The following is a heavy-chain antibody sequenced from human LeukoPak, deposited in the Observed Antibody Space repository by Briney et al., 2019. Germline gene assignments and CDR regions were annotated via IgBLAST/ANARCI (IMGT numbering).Heavy chain of an antibody. J-gene: IGHJ4*02. CDR1: GFTFSSYE. V-gene: IGHV3-7*01. Sequence: GGSLRLSCAASGFTFSSYEMNWVRQAPGKGLEWVANIKQDGSQKYYVDSVKGRFTISRDNAKNSLYLQMNSLRAEDTAVYYCARDGLPVALDYWGQGTLVTVSS. CDR3: ARDGLPVALDY. D-gene: IGHD2-2*01. CDR2: IKQDGSQK.